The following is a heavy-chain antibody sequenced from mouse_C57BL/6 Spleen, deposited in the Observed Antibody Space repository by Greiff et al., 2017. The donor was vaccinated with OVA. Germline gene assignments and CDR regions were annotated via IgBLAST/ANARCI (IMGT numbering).Heavy chain of an antibody. D-gene: IGHD2-1*01. CDR1: GYTFTSYW. CDR2: IDPSDSYT. J-gene: IGHJ4*01. V-gene: IGHV1-69*01. CDR3: ARALYYGNYGGAMDY. Sequence: QVQLQQPGAELVMPGASVKLSCKASGYTFTSYWMHWVKQRPGQGLEWIGEIDPSDSYTNYNQKFKGKSTLTVDKSSSTAYMQLSSLTSEDSAVYYCARALYYGNYGGAMDYWGQGTSVTVSS.